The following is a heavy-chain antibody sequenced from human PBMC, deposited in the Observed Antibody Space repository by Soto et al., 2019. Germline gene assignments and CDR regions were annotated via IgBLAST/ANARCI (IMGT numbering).Heavy chain of an antibody. Sequence: SETLSLTCTVSGGSISSGDYYWSWIRQPPGKGLEWIGYIYYSGSTYYNPSLKSRVTISVDTSKNQFSLKLSSVTAADTAVYYCARSNEGATAAYYGMDVWGQGTTVTVSS. V-gene: IGHV4-30-4*01. CDR1: GGSISSGDYY. CDR2: IYYSGST. J-gene: IGHJ6*02. D-gene: IGHD5-12*01. CDR3: ARSNEGATAAYYGMDV.